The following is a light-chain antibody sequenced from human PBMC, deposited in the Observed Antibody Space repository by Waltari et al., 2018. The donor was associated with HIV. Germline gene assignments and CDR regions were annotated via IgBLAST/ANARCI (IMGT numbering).Light chain of an antibody. V-gene: IGLV2-14*03. CDR1: SSDIGGYNY. CDR3: SSYTSSNTRWV. J-gene: IGLJ3*02. Sequence: QSALTQPASVSGSPGQSITISCTGTSSDIGGYNYVSCYQQHPGKAPRVMIFDVSNRPSGVSNRFSGSKSGNTASLTISGLQAEDEADYYCSSYTSSNTRWVFGGGTKLTVL. CDR2: DVS.